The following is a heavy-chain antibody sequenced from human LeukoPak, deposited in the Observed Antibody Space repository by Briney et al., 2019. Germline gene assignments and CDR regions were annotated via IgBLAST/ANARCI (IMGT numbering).Heavy chain of an antibody. D-gene: IGHD3-10*01. J-gene: IGHJ4*02. CDR2: INWNGGST. CDR3: ARVNYGSGSYTYYFDY. Sequence: GGSLRLSCAASGFTFDDYGMSWVRQAPAKGLEWVSGINWNGGSTGYADSVKGRFTISRDNAKNSLYLQMNSLRAEDTALYYCARVNYGSGSYTYYFDYWGQGTLVTVSS. V-gene: IGHV3-20*04. CDR1: GFTFDDYG.